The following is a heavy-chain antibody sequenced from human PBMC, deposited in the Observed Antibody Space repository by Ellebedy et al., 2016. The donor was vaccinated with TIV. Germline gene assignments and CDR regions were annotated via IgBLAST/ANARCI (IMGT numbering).Heavy chain of an antibody. Sequence: GESLKISCVASGFTFNKNAMSWVRQAPGKGLEWVSVISGRAASTYYADSVKGRFTISRDNAKNSLYLQLSSLRAEDTAVYYCARGGGCSGGTCYYPDVWGQGTLVTVSS. CDR2: ISGRAAST. J-gene: IGHJ4*02. V-gene: IGHV3-23*01. D-gene: IGHD2-15*01. CDR1: GFTFNKNA. CDR3: ARGGGCSGGTCYYPDV.